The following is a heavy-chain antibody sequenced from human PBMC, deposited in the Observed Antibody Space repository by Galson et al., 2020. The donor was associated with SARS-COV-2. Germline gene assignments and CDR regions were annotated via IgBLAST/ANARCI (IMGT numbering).Heavy chain of an antibody. J-gene: IGHJ4*02. CDR3: AKLAEGRRSSEDY. D-gene: IGHD1-26*01. Sequence: SQTLSLTCTVSDGAITGHYWSWIRQTPGKGLEWIGYIYYGGSATYNPSLKSRVAISLDTPKNQFSLKLTSVTAADTAVYYCAKLAEGRRSSEDYWGQGTLVTVSS. CDR1: DGAITGHY. CDR2: IYYGGSA. V-gene: IGHV4-59*08.